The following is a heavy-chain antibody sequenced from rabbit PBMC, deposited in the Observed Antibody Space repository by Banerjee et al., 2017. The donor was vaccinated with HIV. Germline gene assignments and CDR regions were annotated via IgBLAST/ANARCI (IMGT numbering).Heavy chain of an antibody. D-gene: IGHD4-1*01. V-gene: IGHV1S47*01. Sequence: QEQLVESGGGLVQPGGSLKLSCTVSGFDISKYGVTWVRQAPGKGLEWIGYIDPIFGVSYYATWVNGRFTISSHDAQNTVFLQMTSLTAADTATYFCARDLAGVIGWNFGWWGPGTLVTVS. CDR1: GFDISKYG. CDR3: ARDLAGVIGWNFGW. CDR2: IDPIFGVS. J-gene: IGHJ4*01.